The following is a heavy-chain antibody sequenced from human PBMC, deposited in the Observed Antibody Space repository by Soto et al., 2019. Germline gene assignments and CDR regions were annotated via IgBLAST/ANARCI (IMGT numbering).Heavy chain of an antibody. J-gene: IGHJ4*02. D-gene: IGHD3-22*01. CDR1: GGSVSSGGYY. CDR2: IYYRDTT. Sequence: SETLSLTCTVSGGSVSSGGYYWSWIRQPPGKGLEWIGYIYYRDTTNYNPSLKSRVAISLDTSNNQFSLKLSSVTAADTAVYYCASSPRYSSGYFFDCWGQGTLVTVSS. V-gene: IGHV4-61*08. CDR3: ASSPRYSSGYFFDC.